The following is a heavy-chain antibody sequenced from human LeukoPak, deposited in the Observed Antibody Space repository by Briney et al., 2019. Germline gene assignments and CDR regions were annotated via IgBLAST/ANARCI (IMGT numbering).Heavy chain of an antibody. CDR3: AREGVGAFFDY. D-gene: IGHD3-10*01. Sequence: GGSLRLSCAASGFTFSSYAMHWVRQAPGKGLEWVAVISYDGSSKYYADSVKGRFTISRDNSKNTLYLQMNSLRAEDTAVYYCAREGVGAFFDYWGQGTLVTVSS. CDR1: GFTFSSYA. V-gene: IGHV3-30-3*01. J-gene: IGHJ4*02. CDR2: ISYDGSSK.